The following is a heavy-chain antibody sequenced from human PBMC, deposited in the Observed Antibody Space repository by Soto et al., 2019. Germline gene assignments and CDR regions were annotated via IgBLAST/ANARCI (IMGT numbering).Heavy chain of an antibody. Sequence: QVQLVQSGAEVQKPGSSVKVSCKASGGTFSSYTISWVRQAPGQGLEWMGRIIPILGIANYAQKFQGRVTITADKSTSTAYMELSSLRSEDTAVYYCAREGPRDSSESFWGQGTLVTVSS. CDR2: IIPILGIA. D-gene: IGHD6-19*01. J-gene: IGHJ4*02. V-gene: IGHV1-69*08. CDR3: AREGPRDSSESF. CDR1: GGTFSSYT.